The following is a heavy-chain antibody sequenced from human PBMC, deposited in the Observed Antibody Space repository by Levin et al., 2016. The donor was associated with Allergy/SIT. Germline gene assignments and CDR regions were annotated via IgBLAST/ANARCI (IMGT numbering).Heavy chain of an antibody. CDR2: IYHSGST. V-gene: IGHV4-4*02. CDR3: ARDDGSYQRPFDY. J-gene: IGHJ4*02. D-gene: IGHD1-26*01. Sequence: SETLSLTCAVSGGSISSSNWWSWVRQPPGKGLEWIGEIYHSGSTNYNPSLKSRVTISVDKSKNQFSLKLSSVTAADTAVYYCARDDGSYQRPFDYWGQGTLVTVSS. CDR1: GGSISSSNW.